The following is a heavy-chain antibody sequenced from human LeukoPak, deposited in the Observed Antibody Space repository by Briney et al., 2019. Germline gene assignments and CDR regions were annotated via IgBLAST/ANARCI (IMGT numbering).Heavy chain of an antibody. CDR1: GGSISSSSYY. D-gene: IGHD3-10*01. V-gene: IGHV4-39*01. CDR3: ARPQTTYYYGSGSYRNWFDP. Sequence: SETLSLTCTVSGGSISSSSYYWGWIRQPPGKGLEWIWCSYYNGSTYYNPSLKSRVTISVDTSKNQFSLKLSSVTAADTAVYYCARPQTTYYYGSGSYRNWFDPWGQGTLVTVSS. J-gene: IGHJ5*02. CDR2: SYYNGST.